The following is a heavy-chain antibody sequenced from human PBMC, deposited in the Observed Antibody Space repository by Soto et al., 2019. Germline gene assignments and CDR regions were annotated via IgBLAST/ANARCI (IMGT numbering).Heavy chain of an antibody. D-gene: IGHD3-22*01. Sequence: PGGSLRLSCAASGFTFSNYAMNWVRQAPGKGLEWVSFISSSSSYIYYADSVKGRFTISRDNAKNSLFLQMNSLRVEDTAVYYCARDIRPSYESSGYYVSAYWGQGTQVTVSS. CDR3: ARDIRPSYESSGYYVSAY. J-gene: IGHJ4*02. V-gene: IGHV3-21*01. CDR2: ISSSSSYI. CDR1: GFTFSNYA.